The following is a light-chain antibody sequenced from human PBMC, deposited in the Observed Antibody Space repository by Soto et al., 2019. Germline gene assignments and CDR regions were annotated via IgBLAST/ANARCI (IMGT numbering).Light chain of an antibody. J-gene: IGKJ3*01. CDR1: QSVRSSY. V-gene: IGKV3-20*01. Sequence: TQSPSTLSASVGDRVTITCRASQSVRSSYLAWYQQKPGQSPRLLIYGASIRATGIPDRFGGSGSRTDFTVTISRLEPEDFAVYYCHQYGDSPLFGPGTKVDIK. CDR2: GAS. CDR3: HQYGDSPL.